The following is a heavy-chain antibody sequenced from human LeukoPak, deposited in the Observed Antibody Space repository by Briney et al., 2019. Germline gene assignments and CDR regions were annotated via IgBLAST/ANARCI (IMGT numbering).Heavy chain of an antibody. CDR3: ARGSYSNYGNWFDP. V-gene: IGHV4-4*02. D-gene: IGHD4-11*01. J-gene: IGHJ5*02. CDR1: GGSISSSNW. Sequence: SGTLSLTCAVSGGSISSSNWWSWVRQPPGKGLEWIGEIYHSGSTNYNPSLKSRVTISVDKSKNQFSLKLSSVTAADTAVYYCARGSYSNYGNWFDPWGQGTLVTVSS. CDR2: IYHSGST.